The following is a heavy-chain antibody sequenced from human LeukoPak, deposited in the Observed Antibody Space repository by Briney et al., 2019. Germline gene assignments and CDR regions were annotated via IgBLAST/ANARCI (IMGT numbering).Heavy chain of an antibody. CDR3: AKVASTTRRHDAFDI. D-gene: IGHD1-1*01. Sequence: GASVKVSCKASGYTFTSYGISWVRQAPGQGLEWMGWITPSSGGTIYAQKFQGRVTMTRDMSISTAYMELSRLRSDDTAVYYCAKVASTTRRHDAFDIWGQGTLVTVSS. CDR1: GYTFTSYG. CDR2: ITPSSGGT. J-gene: IGHJ3*02. V-gene: IGHV1-2*02.